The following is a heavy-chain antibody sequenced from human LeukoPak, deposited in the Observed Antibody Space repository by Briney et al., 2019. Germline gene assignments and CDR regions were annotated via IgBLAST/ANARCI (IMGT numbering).Heavy chain of an antibody. D-gene: IGHD6-19*01. Sequence: GGSLGLSCAASGFTFSSYSMTWVRQAPGKGLEWVANIKPDGSQKYYVDSVKGRFTISRDNAQKLLYLQMNSLGAEDTAVYYCARDGPKSSGWPKTYNWFDPWGQGTLVTVSS. J-gene: IGHJ5*02. V-gene: IGHV3-7*01. CDR1: GFTFSSYS. CDR3: ARDGPKSSGWPKTYNWFDP. CDR2: IKPDGSQK.